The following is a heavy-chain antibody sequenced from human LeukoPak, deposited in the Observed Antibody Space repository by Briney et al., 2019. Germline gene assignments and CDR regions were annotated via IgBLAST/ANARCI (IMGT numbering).Heavy chain of an antibody. J-gene: IGHJ4*02. CDR1: GFTFSDYG. CDR3: GMDPPGLTITMAAFDY. V-gene: IGHV3-23*01. D-gene: IGHD3-10*01. Sequence: PGRSLRLSCAASGFTFSDYGMHWVRQAPGKGLEWVSGISGSGATIYYGDSVKGRFTVSRDNSRSTLYLQMNSLRAEDTAVYYCGMDPPGLTITMAAFDYSGQGTLVTVSS. CDR2: ISGSGATI.